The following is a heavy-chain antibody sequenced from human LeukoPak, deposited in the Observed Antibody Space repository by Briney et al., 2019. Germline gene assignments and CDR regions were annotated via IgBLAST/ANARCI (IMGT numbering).Heavy chain of an antibody. V-gene: IGHV1-69*01. D-gene: IGHD6-13*01. Sequence: ASVKVSCKASGGTFSSYAISWVRQAPGQGLEWMGGIIPIFGTANYAQKFQGRVTITADDSTSTAYMELSSLRSEDTAVYYCARDRGIAAAGPGYFDYWGQGTLVTVSS. CDR2: IIPIFGTA. CDR1: GGTFSSYA. J-gene: IGHJ4*02. CDR3: ARDRGIAAAGPGYFDY.